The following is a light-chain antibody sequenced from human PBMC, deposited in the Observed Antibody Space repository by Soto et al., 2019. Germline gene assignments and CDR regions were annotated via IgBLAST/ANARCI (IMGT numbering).Light chain of an antibody. CDR1: QGISTY. J-gene: IGKJ1*01. V-gene: IGKV1-39*01. CDR3: QQSYSTPWT. Sequence: DIQMTQSPSSLSASVGDRVTITCRASQGISTYLNWYHQKPGKAPKLLIYAASSLQRGVPSRFSGSGSETDFTITISSLQPEDFATYSCQQSYSTPWTFGQGTKVDI. CDR2: AAS.